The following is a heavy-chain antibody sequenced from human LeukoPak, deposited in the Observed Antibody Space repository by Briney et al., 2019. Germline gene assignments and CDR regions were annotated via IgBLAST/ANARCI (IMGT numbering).Heavy chain of an antibody. J-gene: IGHJ4*02. V-gene: IGHV1-69*13. Sequence: SVKVSCKASGGTFSSYAISWVRQASGQGLEWMGGITPMFGTANYAQKFQGRVTITADESTSTAYMELSSLRSEDTAVYYCVRDGSYYDSSGYYYLYWGQGTLVTVSS. CDR3: VRDGSYYDSSGYYYLY. D-gene: IGHD3-22*01. CDR2: ITPMFGTA. CDR1: GGTFSSYA.